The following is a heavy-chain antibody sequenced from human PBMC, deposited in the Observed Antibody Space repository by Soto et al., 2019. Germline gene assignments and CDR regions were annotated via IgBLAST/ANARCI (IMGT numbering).Heavy chain of an antibody. CDR2: ITSSGSAI. Sequence: EVQLVESGGGLVQPGGSLRLSCAASGFTFSIYSMNWVRQAPGKGLEWVSYITSSGSAIYYADTVKGRFTISRDNAKKSSHLPNYSLIADDMPAYYCTRGSTGYAHAVLDSWGQGTLVTVSA. V-gene: IGHV3-48*01. D-gene: IGHD5-12*01. CDR3: TRGSTGYAHAVLDS. J-gene: IGHJ4*02. CDR1: GFTFSIYS.